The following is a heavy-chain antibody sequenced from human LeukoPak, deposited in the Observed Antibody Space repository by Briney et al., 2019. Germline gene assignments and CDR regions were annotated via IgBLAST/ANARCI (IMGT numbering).Heavy chain of an antibody. CDR1: GFTFSSYA. Sequence: PGGSLGLSCAASGFTFSSYAMHWVRQAPGKGLEWVAVISYDGSNKYYADSVKGRFTISRDNSKNTLYLQMNSLRAEDTAVYYCARTSGYSYAPDYWGQGTLVTVSS. J-gene: IGHJ4*02. V-gene: IGHV3-30-3*01. D-gene: IGHD5-18*01. CDR3: ARTSGYSYAPDY. CDR2: ISYDGSNK.